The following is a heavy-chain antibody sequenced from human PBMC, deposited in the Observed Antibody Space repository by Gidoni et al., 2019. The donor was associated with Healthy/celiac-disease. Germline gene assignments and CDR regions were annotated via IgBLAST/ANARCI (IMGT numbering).Heavy chain of an antibody. CDR3: ARVRVQYSSSWNLHSYYYYYGMDV. CDR2: IIPIFGTA. Sequence: QVQLVPSGAEVKKPGSSVKVSCKASGGTFSSYAISWVRQAPGQGLEWMGGIIPIFGTANYAQKFQGRVTSTADESTSTAYMELSSLRSEDTAVYYCARVRVQYSSSWNLHSYYYYYGMDVWGQGTTVTVSS. CDR1: GGTFSSYA. D-gene: IGHD6-13*01. V-gene: IGHV1-69*01. J-gene: IGHJ6*02.